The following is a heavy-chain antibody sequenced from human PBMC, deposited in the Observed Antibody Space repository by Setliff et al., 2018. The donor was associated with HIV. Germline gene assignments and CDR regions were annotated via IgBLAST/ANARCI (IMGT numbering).Heavy chain of an antibody. V-gene: IGHV3-23*01. D-gene: IGHD2-8*01. CDR3: AKSNANWFDL. CDR2: IDTSGFGT. CDR1: GFTLSSHD. J-gene: IGHJ5*02. Sequence: PGGSLRLSCAGSGFTLSSHDMGWIRQAPGKGLEWVSTIDTSGFGTYYADSVKGRFTVSRDNSKTTLFLQLNTLRAEDTAMYYCAKSNANWFDLWGQGTPVTVSS.